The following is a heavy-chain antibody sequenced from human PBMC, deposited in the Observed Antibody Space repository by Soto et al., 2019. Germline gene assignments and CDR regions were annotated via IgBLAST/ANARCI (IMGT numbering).Heavy chain of an antibody. CDR2: IGPESGAT. Sequence: QVQLVQSGAEVKKPGASVKVSCKASGYTFTGHYIHWVRQAPEQGPEWMGEIGPESGATRYAQKFQGRVTMTRDMSITTVDMELNNLSPDDTAGYYCGRGRSGQRVVFDGGQGTPVTVTS. J-gene: IGHJ4*02. CDR1: GYTFTGHY. CDR3: GRGRSGQRVVFD. D-gene: IGHD5-12*01. V-gene: IGHV1-2*02.